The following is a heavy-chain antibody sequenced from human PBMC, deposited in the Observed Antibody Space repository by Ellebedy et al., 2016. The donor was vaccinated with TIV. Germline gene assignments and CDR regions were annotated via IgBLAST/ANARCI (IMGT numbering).Heavy chain of an antibody. CDR3: ARASHTVTYYYDSSGYLDY. V-gene: IGHV1-18*01. CDR2: ISAYNGNT. CDR1: GYTFTSYG. J-gene: IGHJ4*02. D-gene: IGHD3-22*01. Sequence: ASVKVSCXASGYTFTSYGISWVRQAPGQGLEWMGWISAYNGNTNYAQKIQGRVTMTRDTSISTAYMELSRLRSDDTAVYYCARASHTVTYYYDSSGYLDYWGQGTLVTVSS.